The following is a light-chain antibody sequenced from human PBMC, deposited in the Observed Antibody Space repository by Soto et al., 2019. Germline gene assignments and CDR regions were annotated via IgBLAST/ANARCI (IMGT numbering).Light chain of an antibody. CDR2: EGS. CDR3: CSYAGSSTHVV. J-gene: IGLJ2*01. CDR1: SSDVGSYIL. V-gene: IGLV2-23*01. Sequence: QSALTQPASVSRSPGQSITISCTGTSSDVGSYILVSWYQQHPGKAPKLMIYEGSKRPSGVSNRFSGSKSGNTASLTISGLQAEDEADYYCCSYAGSSTHVVFGGGTKLTVL.